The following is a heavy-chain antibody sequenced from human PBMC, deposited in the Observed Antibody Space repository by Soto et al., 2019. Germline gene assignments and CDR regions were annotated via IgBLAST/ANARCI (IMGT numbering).Heavy chain of an antibody. CDR1: GGSISISCYY. Sequence: SETLSLTCTDSGGSISISCYYWGWIRQPPGKGLEWIGTIYYSGNSYYNPSLKSRVTISVDTSKNQFSLKLSSVTAADTAVYYCARHQNIVVVTAARGFDIWGQGTMVT. J-gene: IGHJ3*02. D-gene: IGHD2-21*02. V-gene: IGHV4-39*01. CDR3: ARHQNIVVVTAARGFDI. CDR2: IYYSGNS.